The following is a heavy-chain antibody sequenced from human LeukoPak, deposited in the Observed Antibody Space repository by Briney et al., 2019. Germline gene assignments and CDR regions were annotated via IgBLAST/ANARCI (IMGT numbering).Heavy chain of an antibody. CDR1: GGSISSISSNNYH. D-gene: IGHD4-23*01. CDR3: AREMGVVTAHGIDV. CDR2: IYYSGST. J-gene: IGHJ6*02. V-gene: IGHV4-39*02. Sequence: KASETLSLTCIVSGGSISSISSNNYHWGWIRQPPGKGLEWIGGIYYSGSTYYNPSLKSRVTISVDTSKNQFSLKLSSVTAADTALYYCAREMGVVTAHGIDVWGQGTTVTVSS.